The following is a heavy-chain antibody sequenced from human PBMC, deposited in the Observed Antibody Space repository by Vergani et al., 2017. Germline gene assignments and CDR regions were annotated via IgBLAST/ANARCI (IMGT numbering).Heavy chain of an antibody. CDR2: ISGSGGST. CDR1: GFTFSSYE. J-gene: IGHJ4*02. Sequence: EVQLVESGGGLVQPGGSLRLSCAASGFTFSSYEMNWVRQAPGKGLEWVSAISGSGGSTYYADSVKGRFTISRDNSKNTLYLQMNSLRAEDTAVYYCAKDVKPNYYDSSGPFDYWGQGTLVTVSS. V-gene: IGHV3-23*04. D-gene: IGHD3-22*01. CDR3: AKDVKPNYYDSSGPFDY.